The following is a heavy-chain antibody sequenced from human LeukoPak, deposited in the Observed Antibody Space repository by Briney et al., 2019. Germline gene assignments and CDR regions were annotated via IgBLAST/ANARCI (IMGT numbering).Heavy chain of an antibody. Sequence: PSETLSLTCTVSGGSISSYYGSWIRQPAGKGLEWIGRIYTSGSTNYNPSLKSRVTMSVDTSKNQFSLKLSSVTAADTAVYYCARDNVVDGLYYYYYMDVWGKGTTVTVSS. D-gene: IGHD2-21*01. CDR1: GGSISSYY. CDR2: IYTSGST. J-gene: IGHJ6*03. V-gene: IGHV4-4*07. CDR3: ARDNVVDGLYYYYYMDV.